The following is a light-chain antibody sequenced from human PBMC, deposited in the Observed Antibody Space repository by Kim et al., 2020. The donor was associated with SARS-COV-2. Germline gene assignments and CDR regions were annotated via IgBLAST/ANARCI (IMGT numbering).Light chain of an antibody. J-gene: IGKJ1*01. CDR2: DAS. CDR1: QSITSW. CDR3: QQYNSYSPWT. V-gene: IGKV1-5*01. Sequence: DIQMTQSPSTLSASVGDRVTITCRASQSITSWLAWYQQKPGKAPKLLIYDASTLETGVPSRFSGSGSGTEYTLTISSLQPDDSATYYWQQYNSYSPWTFGQGTKVDIK.